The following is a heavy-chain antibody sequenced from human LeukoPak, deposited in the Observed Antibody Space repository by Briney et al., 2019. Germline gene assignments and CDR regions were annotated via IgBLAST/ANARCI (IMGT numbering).Heavy chain of an antibody. J-gene: IGHJ5*02. CDR3: AREYSSSWYNWFDP. CDR2: IKQDGSEK. Sequence: PGGSLRLSCAASGFTFSSYWMSWVRQAPGKGLEWVANIKQDGSEKYYVDSVKGRFTISRDNAKNSLYLQMNSLRAEDTAVYYCAREYSSSWYNWFDPWGQGTMVTVSS. CDR1: GFTFSSYW. D-gene: IGHD6-13*01. V-gene: IGHV3-7*01.